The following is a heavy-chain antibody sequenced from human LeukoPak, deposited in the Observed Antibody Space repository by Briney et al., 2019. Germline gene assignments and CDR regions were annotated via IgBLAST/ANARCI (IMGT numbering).Heavy chain of an antibody. D-gene: IGHD3-16*02. CDR3: ARRWDYVWGSYRRKNWFDP. CDR2: INHSGST. CDR1: GGSVSGYY. Sequence: PSQTLSLTCAVYGGSVSGYYWSWIRQPPGKGQQWIREINHSGSTNYNPSLKSRVTISVDTSKTQFSLKLSSVTAADTAVYYCARRWDYVWGSYRRKNWFDPWGQGTLVTVSS. V-gene: IGHV4-34*01. J-gene: IGHJ5*02.